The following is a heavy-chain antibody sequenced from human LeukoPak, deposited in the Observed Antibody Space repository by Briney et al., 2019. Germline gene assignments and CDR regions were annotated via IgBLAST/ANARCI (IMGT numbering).Heavy chain of an antibody. V-gene: IGHV3-11*01. D-gene: IGHD2-15*01. Sequence: GGSLRLSCAASGFSLSDYSMSWIRKAPGKGLGWISYMRPNGHTTYYADSLKGRISVSWDNARNSLYLQLSSLTAADTAFYYCARSGYGDFDFWGQGALVTVSS. CDR3: ARSGYGDFDF. CDR2: MRPNGHTT. CDR1: GFSLSDYS. J-gene: IGHJ4*02.